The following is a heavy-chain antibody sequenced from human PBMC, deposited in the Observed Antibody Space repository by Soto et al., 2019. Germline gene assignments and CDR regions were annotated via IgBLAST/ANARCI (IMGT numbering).Heavy chain of an antibody. CDR2: SRNKDHSYST. J-gene: IGHJ6*02. CDR1: GFTFRDHY. Sequence: GGSLRLSCAVSGFTFRDHYMDWVRQAPGKGLEWVGRSRNKDHSYSTEYAASVKGRFTISRDDSKNSLYLQMNNLKIEDTAVYLCTRGYCGLDVWGQGTTVTVSS. CDR3: TRGYCGLDV. V-gene: IGHV3-72*01. D-gene: IGHD2-2*01.